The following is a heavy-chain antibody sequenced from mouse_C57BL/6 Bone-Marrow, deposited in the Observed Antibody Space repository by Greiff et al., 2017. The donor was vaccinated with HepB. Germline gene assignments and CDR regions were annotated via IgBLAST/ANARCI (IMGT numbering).Heavy chain of an antibody. CDR1: GYSITSGYY. CDR3: ARGDLLITTVVRYFDV. CDR2: ISYDGSN. Sequence: EVKLQESGPGLVKPSQSLSLTCSVTGYSITSGYYWNWIRQFPGNKLEWMGYISYDGSNNYNPSLKNRISITRDTSKNQFFLKLNSVTTEDTATYYCARGDLLITTVVRYFDVWGTGTTVTVSS. J-gene: IGHJ1*03. D-gene: IGHD1-1*01. V-gene: IGHV3-6*01.